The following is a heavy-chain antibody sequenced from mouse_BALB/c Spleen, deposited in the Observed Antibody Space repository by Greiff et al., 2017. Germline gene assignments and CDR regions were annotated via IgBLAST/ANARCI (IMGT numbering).Heavy chain of an antibody. D-gene: IGHD2-10*01. CDR3: ARASYYGNLYYFDY. V-gene: IGHV5-4*02. Sequence: EVQGVESGGGLVKPGGSLKLSCAASGFTFSDYYMYWVRQTPEKRLEWVATISDGGSYTYYPDSVKGRFTISRDNAKNNLYLQMSSLKSEDTAMYYCARASYYGNLYYFDYWGQGTTLTVSS. J-gene: IGHJ2*01. CDR1: GFTFSDYY. CDR2: ISDGGSYT.